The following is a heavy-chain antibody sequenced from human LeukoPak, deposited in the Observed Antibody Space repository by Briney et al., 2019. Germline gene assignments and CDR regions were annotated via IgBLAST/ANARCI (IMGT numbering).Heavy chain of an antibody. J-gene: IGHJ4*02. D-gene: IGHD1-1*01. CDR1: GYNFTNYW. CDR3: ARRREVSGTGIDY. V-gene: IGHV5-51*01. Sequence: GESLKISCKGSGYNFTNYWIAWVRQMPGKGLEWMGIIYPGDSNTRYSPSFQGQVTISADKSIGTAYLQWSSLKASDTAMYYCARRREVSGTGIDYWGQGTLVTVSS. CDR2: IYPGDSNT.